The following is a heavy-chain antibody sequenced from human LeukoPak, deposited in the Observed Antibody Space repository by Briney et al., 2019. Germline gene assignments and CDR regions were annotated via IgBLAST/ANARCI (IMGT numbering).Heavy chain of an antibody. V-gene: IGHV1-8*01. D-gene: IGHD5/OR15-5a*01. CDR1: GYTFTSYD. J-gene: IGHJ4*02. Sequence: ASVRVSCTASGYTFTSYDINRVRQATGQGLEWMGWMKPNSGNTGYAQKFQGRITITRNTSISTSYMELSSLRSEDTAVYYCARGVYPDYWGQGTLVTVSS. CDR2: MKPNSGNT. CDR3: ARGVYPDY.